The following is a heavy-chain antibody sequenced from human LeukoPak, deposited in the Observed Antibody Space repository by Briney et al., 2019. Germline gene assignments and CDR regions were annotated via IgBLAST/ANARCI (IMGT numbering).Heavy chain of an antibody. D-gene: IGHD2-2*01. CDR3: ARVVLPAAMYVTPYYNWFVP. CDR1: GYTFTRYY. V-gene: IGHV1-2*06. CDR2: INPNSGGT. J-gene: IGHJ5*02. Sequence: GASVKVSSKASGYTFTRYYMHWVREAPGQGLEWMGRINPNSGGTNYAQKFQARVTITRDTSISTTYMELSRLRSDDTAVYWRARVVLPAAMYVTPYYNWFVPSEPGDLVTVSS.